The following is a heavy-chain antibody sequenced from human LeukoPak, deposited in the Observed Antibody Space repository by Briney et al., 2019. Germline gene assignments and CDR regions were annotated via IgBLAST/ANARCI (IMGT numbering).Heavy chain of an antibody. D-gene: IGHD3-10*01. J-gene: IGHJ4*02. CDR1: GFTFSSYA. Sequence: PGRSLRISCAASGFTFSSYAMHWLRQAPGKVLERVAVISYDGSNKYYADSVKGRFTISRDNSKNTLYLQMNSLRAEDTAVYYCARERTMVRGVLGYWGQGTLVTVSS. CDR3: ARERTMVRGVLGY. V-gene: IGHV3-30*04. CDR2: ISYDGSNK.